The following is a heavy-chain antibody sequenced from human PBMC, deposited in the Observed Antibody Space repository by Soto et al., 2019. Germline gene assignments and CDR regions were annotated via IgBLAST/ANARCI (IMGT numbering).Heavy chain of an antibody. CDR2: TYYRSKWYN. D-gene: IGHD3-10*01. Sequence: QVQLQQSGPGLVKPSQTLSLTCAISGDSVSSNSAAWNWIRQSPSIGLDWLGRTYYRSKWYNHYAVSVPRRISINPDTYENQLCLELNSVSPEDTAVYYCARDRGSSAGLKAEIDYLGQGTLGTVSS. CDR3: ARDRGSSAGLKAEIDY. CDR1: GDSVSSNSAA. J-gene: IGHJ4*02. V-gene: IGHV6-1*01.